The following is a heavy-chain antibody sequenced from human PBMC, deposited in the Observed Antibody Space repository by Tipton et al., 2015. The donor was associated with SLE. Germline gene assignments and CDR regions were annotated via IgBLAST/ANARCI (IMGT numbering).Heavy chain of an antibody. CDR3: TRGGFREPDDYYYGMDV. CDR2: FHHKGSS. V-gene: IGHV4-38-2*02. J-gene: IGHJ6*02. D-gene: IGHD1-14*01. CDR1: GYSISSGYY. Sequence: TLSLTCSVTGYSISSGYYWGWIRQPPGRGLEWIGSFHHKGSSYYSPSLGSRVTISGDTSRNQFSLTLSSVTAADTAVYYCTRGGFREPDDYYYGMDVWGQGTTVTVSS.